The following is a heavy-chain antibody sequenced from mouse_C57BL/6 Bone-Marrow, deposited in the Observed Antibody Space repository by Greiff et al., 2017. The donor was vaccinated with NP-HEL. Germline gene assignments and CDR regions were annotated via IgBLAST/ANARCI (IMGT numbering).Heavy chain of an antibody. CDR1: GFTFSDFY. CDR3: ARGNYYRGSMDY. D-gene: IGHD2-14*01. CDR2: SRNKANDYTT. Sequence: EVKLVESGGGLVQSGRSLRLSCATSGFTFSDFYMEWVRQAPGKGLEWIAASRNKANDYTTEYSASVKGRFIVSRDTSQSILYLQMNALRAEDTAIYYCARGNYYRGSMDYWGQGTSVTVSS. J-gene: IGHJ4*01. V-gene: IGHV7-1*01.